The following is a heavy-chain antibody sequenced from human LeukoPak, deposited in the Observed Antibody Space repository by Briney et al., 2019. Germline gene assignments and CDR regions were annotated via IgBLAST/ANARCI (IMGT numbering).Heavy chain of an antibody. D-gene: IGHD3-22*01. J-gene: IGHJ3*02. V-gene: IGHV4-31*03. Sequence: PSETLSLTCTVSGGSISSGGYYWSWIRQHPGKGLEWIGYNYYGGSTYYKPSLKSRVTISVDTSKNQFSLKLSPVTAADTAVYYCARDFKGEYYYDSSGYVLRAYSDAFDIWGQGTMVTVSS. CDR2: NYYGGST. CDR1: GGSISSGGYY. CDR3: ARDFKGEYYYDSSGYVLRAYSDAFDI.